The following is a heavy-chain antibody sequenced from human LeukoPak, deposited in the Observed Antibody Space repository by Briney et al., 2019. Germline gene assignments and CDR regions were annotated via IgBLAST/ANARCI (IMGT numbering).Heavy chain of an antibody. CDR1: GYSISSSYY. V-gene: IGHV4-38-2*02. D-gene: IGHD3-3*01. Sequence: SETLSLTCTVSGYSISSSYYWGWIRQPPGKGLEWIGNIYHSGDTHYNPSLKSRVTISVDTSKNQFSLKLTSVTAADTAVYYCARDYDFWSGYYNWGQGTLVTVSS. CDR3: ARDYDFWSGYYN. CDR2: IYHSGDT. J-gene: IGHJ4*02.